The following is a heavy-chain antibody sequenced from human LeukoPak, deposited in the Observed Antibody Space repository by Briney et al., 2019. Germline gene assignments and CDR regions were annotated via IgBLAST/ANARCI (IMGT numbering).Heavy chain of an antibody. V-gene: IGHV3-23*01. CDR3: AKDGQSFNSMYDYFDS. CDR1: GFTFSNFA. CDR2: IGGGDT. Sequence: GGSLRLSCSTSGFTFSNFAMSWVRQAPGKGLEWVSSIGGGDTHYADSVKGRFTTSRDDSRSTVDLQMSSLRAEDTAVYYCAKDGQSFNSMYDYFDSWGQGTLVTVSS. J-gene: IGHJ4*02. D-gene: IGHD2-8*01.